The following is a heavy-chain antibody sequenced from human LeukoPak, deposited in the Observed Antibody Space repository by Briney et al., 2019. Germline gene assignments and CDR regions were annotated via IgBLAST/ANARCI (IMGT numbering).Heavy chain of an antibody. D-gene: IGHD3-16*01. J-gene: IGHJ4*02. CDR1: GYTFSTYH. Sequence: ASVKVSCKASGYTFSTYHMNWVRQAPGQGLEWMGTISPSNGNTNYAQSFRGRVTMTRDTSTSTVYMELTSLTSEDTAVYYCGREASGGYFDYWGQGTQVTVSS. CDR3: GREASGGYFDY. V-gene: IGHV1-46*01. CDR2: ISPSNGNT.